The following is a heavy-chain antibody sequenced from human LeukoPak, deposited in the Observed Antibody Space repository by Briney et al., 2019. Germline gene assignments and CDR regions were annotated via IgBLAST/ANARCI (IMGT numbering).Heavy chain of an antibody. CDR2: IYYSGCT. CDR1: GGSISSYY. D-gene: IGHD3-9*01. V-gene: IGHV4-59*01. CDR3: ARRRPSGYRRPLTWFDP. J-gene: IGHJ5*02. Sequence: SETLSLTCTVSGGSISSYYWSWIRQPPGKGLEWIGYIYYSGCTNYSPSLESLVTISVDTSKNQFSLQLSSVTAADTAVYYCARRRPSGYRRPLTWFDPWGQGTLVTVSS.